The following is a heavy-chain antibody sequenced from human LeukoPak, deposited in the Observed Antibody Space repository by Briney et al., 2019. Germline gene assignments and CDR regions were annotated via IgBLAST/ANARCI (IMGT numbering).Heavy chain of an antibody. V-gene: IGHV1-69*02. J-gene: IGHJ4*02. D-gene: IGHD4-17*01. CDR2: IIPILGIA. Sequence: GASVKVSCKASGGTFSSCTISWVRQAPGQGLEWMGRIIPILGIANYAQKFQGRVTITADKSTSTAYMELSSLRSEDTAVYYCARGAPATVTTFPYFDYWGQGTLVTVSS. CDR1: GGTFSSCT. CDR3: ARGAPATVTTFPYFDY.